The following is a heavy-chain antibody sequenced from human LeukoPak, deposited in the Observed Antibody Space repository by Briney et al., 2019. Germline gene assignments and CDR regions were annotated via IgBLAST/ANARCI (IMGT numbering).Heavy chain of an antibody. D-gene: IGHD3-10*01. Sequence: SWVRQAPXKGLEWVANIKQDGSEKFYVDSVKGRFTISRDNAKKSLYLQMSSLRAEDTAVYYCAREYYYSAGNYYYWGQGTLVTVSS. CDR3: AREYYYSAGNYYY. J-gene: IGHJ4*02. CDR2: IKQDGSEK. V-gene: IGHV3-7*01.